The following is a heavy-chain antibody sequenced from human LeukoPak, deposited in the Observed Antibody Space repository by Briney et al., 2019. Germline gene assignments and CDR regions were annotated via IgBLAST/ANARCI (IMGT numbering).Heavy chain of an antibody. V-gene: IGHV1-69*13. D-gene: IGHD2-15*01. Sequence: ASVKVSCKASGGTFTSYANSWVRQAPGQVLEWMGGFIPIFGTANYAQKFQGRVTITADESTSTAYMELSSLRSEDTAVYYCAREAAFPVVAATPYYYYGMDVWGQGTTVTVSS. J-gene: IGHJ6*02. CDR1: GGTFTSYA. CDR3: AREAAFPVVAATPYYYYGMDV. CDR2: FIPIFGTA.